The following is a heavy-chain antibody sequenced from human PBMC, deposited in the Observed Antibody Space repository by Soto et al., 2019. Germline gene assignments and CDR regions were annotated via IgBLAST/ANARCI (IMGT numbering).Heavy chain of an antibody. V-gene: IGHV3-48*03. J-gene: IGHJ3*01. CDR1: GFTFNSYA. CDR2: XSXXGXTX. CDR3: ARDLALKLAARPS. Sequence: GGSLRLSCSASGFTFNSYAMDWVRQAPGKGLEXVSXXSXXGXTXXXAXXVKGRFTISRDNAKNSLYLQMNSLRAEDTAVYYCARDLALKLAARPSWGQGTMVTVSS. D-gene: IGHD6-6*01.